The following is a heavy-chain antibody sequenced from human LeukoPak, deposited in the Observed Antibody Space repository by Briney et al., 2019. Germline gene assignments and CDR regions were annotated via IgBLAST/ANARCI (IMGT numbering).Heavy chain of an antibody. V-gene: IGHV5-51*01. J-gene: IGHJ4*02. D-gene: IGHD6-13*01. CDR3: ARHFDGHSSSWYYFDY. Sequence: GESLKISCKGSGYSFTSYWIGWVRQMPGKGLEWMGIIYPGDSDTRYSPSFQGQVTISADKSISTAYLQWSSLKASDTAMYYCARHFDGHSSSWYYFDYWGQGTLVTVSS. CDR2: IYPGDSDT. CDR1: GYSFTSYW.